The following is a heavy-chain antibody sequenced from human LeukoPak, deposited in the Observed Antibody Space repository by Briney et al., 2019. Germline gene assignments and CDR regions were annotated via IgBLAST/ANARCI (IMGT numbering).Heavy chain of an antibody. CDR1: GFTFSSYA. CDR3: ASGSNPYDAFDI. Sequence: GGSLRLSCAASGFTFSSYAMSWVRQAPGKGLEWVSAISGSGGSTYYADSVKGRFTISRDNAKNSLYLQMNSLRAEDTAVYYCASGSNPYDAFDIWGQGTMVTVSS. J-gene: IGHJ3*02. D-gene: IGHD1-26*01. V-gene: IGHV3-23*01. CDR2: ISGSGGST.